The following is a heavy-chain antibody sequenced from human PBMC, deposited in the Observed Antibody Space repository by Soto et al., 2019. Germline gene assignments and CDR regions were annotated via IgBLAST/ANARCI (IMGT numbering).Heavy chain of an antibody. V-gene: IGHV1-18*01. J-gene: IGHJ4*02. D-gene: IGHD1-1*01. CDR3: ARGRYGDY. CDR1: GYAFTTYG. CDR2: ISAHNGNT. Sequence: VHLVQSGAEVKKPGASVKVSCKGFGYAFTTYGITWVRQAPGQGLEWMGWISAHNGNTIYAQQLQGSVTVTRDTSTSPAYMELRSMRSDDTAVYYCARGRYGDYWGQGALVTVSS.